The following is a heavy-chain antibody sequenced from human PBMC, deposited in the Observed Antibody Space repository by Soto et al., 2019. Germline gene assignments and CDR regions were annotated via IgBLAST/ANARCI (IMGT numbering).Heavy chain of an antibody. CDR3: ARAKHAYGDFDGIDY. CDR1: GFTFRNYS. J-gene: IGHJ4*02. D-gene: IGHD4-17*01. Sequence: GGSLRLSCVASGFTFRNYSMNWVRQAPGKGLEWVSYISDTSSTIYYADSVKGRFTISRDNAKNSLYLQMKSLRAEDTAVYYCARAKHAYGDFDGIDYWGQGTQVTVSS. CDR2: ISDTSSTI. V-gene: IGHV3-48*01.